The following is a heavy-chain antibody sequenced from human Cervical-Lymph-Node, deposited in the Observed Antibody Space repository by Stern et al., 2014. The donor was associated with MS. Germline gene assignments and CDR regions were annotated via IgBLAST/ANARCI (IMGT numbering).Heavy chain of an antibody. D-gene: IGHD1-1*01. CDR3: ASTPPRRKWDDPNYGMDV. Sequence: EMQLVESGAEVKKPGESLKISCKGSGYTFTNNWIAWGRQMPGKGLEWMGIIYPDDSDIRYSPSLQGHVTISAAKSISTAHLHTSNLKAADSAVIYWASTPPRRKWDDPNYGMDVWGQGTTVTVSS. CDR2: IYPDDSDI. J-gene: IGHJ6*02. V-gene: IGHV5-51*03. CDR1: GYTFTNNW.